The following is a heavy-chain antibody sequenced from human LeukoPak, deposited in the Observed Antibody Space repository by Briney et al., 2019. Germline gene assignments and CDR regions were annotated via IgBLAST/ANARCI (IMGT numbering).Heavy chain of an antibody. Sequence: ASVKVSCKASRYTFTSYDINWVRQATGQGLEWMGWMNPNSGNTGYAQKFQGRVTMTRNTSISTAYMELSSLRSEDTAVYYCARFGSSWSPYYYYGMDVWGQGTTVTVSS. V-gene: IGHV1-8*01. CDR2: MNPNSGNT. J-gene: IGHJ6*02. D-gene: IGHD6-13*01. CDR3: ARFGSSWSPYYYYGMDV. CDR1: RYTFTSYD.